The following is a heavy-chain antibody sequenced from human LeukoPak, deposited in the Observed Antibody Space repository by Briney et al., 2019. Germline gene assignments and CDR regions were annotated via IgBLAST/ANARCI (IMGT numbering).Heavy chain of an antibody. Sequence: GGSLRLSCAASGFTVSSNYMSWVRQVPGKGLEWVSVIYSDGTISYADSVKGRFTISRDNSENTLYLLMNSLRVEDTAVYYCAREVGGGASGQWGQGTLVTVSS. CDR2: IYSDGTI. V-gene: IGHV3-66*01. CDR3: AREVGGGASGQ. D-gene: IGHD3-16*01. J-gene: IGHJ4*02. CDR1: GFTVSSNY.